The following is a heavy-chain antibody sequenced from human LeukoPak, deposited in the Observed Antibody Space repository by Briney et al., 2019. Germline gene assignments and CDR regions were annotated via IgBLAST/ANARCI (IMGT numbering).Heavy chain of an antibody. CDR1: GYTFTSYA. V-gene: IGHV7-4-1*02. CDR2: INTNTGNP. D-gene: IGHD6-19*01. J-gene: IGHJ4*02. CDR3: ARDHSSGWYLRGTFDY. Sequence: ASVKVSCKASGYTFTSYAMNWVRQAPGQGLEWMGWINTNTGNPTYAQGFTGRFVFSLDTSVSTAYLQISSLKAEDTAVYYCARDHSSGWYLRGTFDYWGQGTLVTVSS.